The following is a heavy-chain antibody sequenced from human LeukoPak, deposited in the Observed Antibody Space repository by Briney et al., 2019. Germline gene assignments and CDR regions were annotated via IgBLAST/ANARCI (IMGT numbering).Heavy chain of an antibody. J-gene: IGHJ6*04. CDR1: GGSISSGGYY. CDR2: IHYSGRT. Sequence: SQTLSLTCSVSGGSISSGGYYRSWIRQHPGRGLEWIGYIHYSGRTYYNPSLKSRVMVSVDTSKNQFSLRLSSVTAADTAVYYCARELRYSTNYSYYYGMDVWGKGTTVTVSS. D-gene: IGHD3-9*01. CDR3: ARELRYSTNYSYYYGMDV. V-gene: IGHV4-31*03.